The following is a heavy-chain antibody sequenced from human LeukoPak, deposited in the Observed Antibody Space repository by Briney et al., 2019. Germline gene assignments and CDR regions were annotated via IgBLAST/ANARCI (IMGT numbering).Heavy chain of an antibody. D-gene: IGHD2-15*01. CDR3: ARLYCSGGGCYNYFDY. CDR1: GFTFSTYA. Sequence: GGSLRLSCAASGFTFSTYAMHWVRQAPGKGLEYVSAISSNGGSTYYANSVKGRFTISRDNSKNTLYLQMGSLRAEDTAVHYCARLYCSGGGCYNYFDYWGQGTLVTVSS. J-gene: IGHJ4*02. V-gene: IGHV3-64*01. CDR2: ISSNGGST.